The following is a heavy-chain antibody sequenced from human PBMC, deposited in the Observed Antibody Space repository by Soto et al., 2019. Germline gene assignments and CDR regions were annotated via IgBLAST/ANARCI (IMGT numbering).Heavy chain of an antibody. CDR1: GVNLSSHS. CDR2: ISTRSNTI. CDR3: ARDRDYGGNSYHFDY. J-gene: IGHJ4*02. D-gene: IGHD4-17*01. Sequence: PEGPLSLSCAASGVNLSSHSMNWVRQAPGKGLEWVSYISTRSNTIYYADSVKGRFTISRDNAKNSLYLQMNSLRDEDTAVYYCARDRDYGGNSYHFDYWGQGTLVTVSS. V-gene: IGHV3-48*02.